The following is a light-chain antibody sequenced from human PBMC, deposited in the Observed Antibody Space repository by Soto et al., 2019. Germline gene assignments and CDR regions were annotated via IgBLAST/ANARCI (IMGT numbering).Light chain of an antibody. V-gene: IGLV4-69*01. J-gene: IGLJ3*02. CDR3: QTWGTGILV. Sequence: QPVLTQSPSASASLGASVKLTCALSSGHSSYAIAWHQQQPEKGPRALMKLNSDGSHTRGDGIPDRFSGSSSGAERYLTSSSLQSEDEADYYCQTWGTGILVFGGGTKLTVL. CDR1: SGHSSYA. CDR2: LNSDGSH.